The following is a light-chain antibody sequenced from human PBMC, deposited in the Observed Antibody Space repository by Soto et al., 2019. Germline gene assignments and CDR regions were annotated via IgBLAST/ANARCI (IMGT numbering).Light chain of an antibody. V-gene: IGLV2-14*01. Sequence: QSVLTQPASVSGSPGQSITISCTGTSGDIGGYNYVSWYQQHPGKAPKLLISEVTKRPSGVSNRFSGSKSGNTASLTISGLQAEEEADYYCSSYTTNSTPVVFGGGTKLTVL. J-gene: IGLJ2*01. CDR3: SSYTTNSTPVV. CDR1: SGDIGGYNY. CDR2: EVT.